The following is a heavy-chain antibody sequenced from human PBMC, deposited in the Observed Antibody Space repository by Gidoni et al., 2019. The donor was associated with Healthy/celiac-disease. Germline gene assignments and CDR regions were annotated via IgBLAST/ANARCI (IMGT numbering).Heavy chain of an antibody. CDR3: ARHRGYYDFCSGVFDI. J-gene: IGHJ3*02. V-gene: IGHV4-39*01. CDR2: IYCSGST. Sequence: QLQLQESGPGLVKPSETLSLTCTVSGGSISSSNSYWGWIRQPPGKGLEWIVSIYCSGSTYSNPSLKSRVTITVDTSKNQFSLKLSSVTAADTSVYYCARHRGYYDFCSGVFDIWGQGTMVTVSS. D-gene: IGHD3-3*01. CDR1: GGSISSSNSY.